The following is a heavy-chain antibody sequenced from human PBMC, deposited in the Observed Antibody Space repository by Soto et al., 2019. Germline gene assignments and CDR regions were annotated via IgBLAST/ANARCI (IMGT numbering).Heavy chain of an antibody. CDR2: ISSSSSTI. D-gene: IGHD6-13*01. Sequence: EVQLVESGGGLVQPGGSLRLSCAASGFTFSTYSMNWVRQAPGKGLEWVSYISSSSSTIYYADSVKGRFTISRDNAKNSLYLQMNSLRAEDTAVYYCARGGEIAATGVHYWGQGTLVTVSS. V-gene: IGHV3-48*01. J-gene: IGHJ4*02. CDR1: GFTFSTYS. CDR3: ARGGEIAATGVHY.